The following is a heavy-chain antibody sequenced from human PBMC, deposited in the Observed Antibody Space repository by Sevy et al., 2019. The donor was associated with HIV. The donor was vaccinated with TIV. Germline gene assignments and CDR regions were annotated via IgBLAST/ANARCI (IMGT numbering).Heavy chain of an antibody. CDR2: ISYDGSNK. CDR1: GFTFSSYA. Sequence: GGSLRLSCAASGFTFSSYAMHWVRQAPGKGLEWVAVISYDGSNKYYADSVKGRFTISRDNSKNTLYLQMNSLGAEDTAVYYCARDGRWFGELSVLGDYYGMDVWGQGTTVTVSS. V-gene: IGHV3-30-3*01. CDR3: ARDGRWFGELSVLGDYYGMDV. J-gene: IGHJ6*02. D-gene: IGHD3-10*01.